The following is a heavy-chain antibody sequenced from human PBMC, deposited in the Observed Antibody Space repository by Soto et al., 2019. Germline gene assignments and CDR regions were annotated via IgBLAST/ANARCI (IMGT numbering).Heavy chain of an antibody. J-gene: IGHJ4*02. Sequence: GGSLRLSCEASGFTFINYAMSWVRQSPGKGLEWVSSISDTGGDSYYADSMDGRFTVSRDNSKSTLYLQINSLRAEDTAIYYCVRDLYRSATMPCLDHWGQGALVTVS. CDR2: ISDTGGDS. CDR3: VRDLYRSATMPCLDH. D-gene: IGHD1-1*01. V-gene: IGHV3-23*01. CDR1: GFTFINYA.